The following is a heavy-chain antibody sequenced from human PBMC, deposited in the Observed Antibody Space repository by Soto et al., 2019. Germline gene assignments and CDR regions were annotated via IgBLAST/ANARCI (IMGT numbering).Heavy chain of an antibody. CDR1: GFTFSSYA. V-gene: IGHV3-23*01. Sequence: EVQLLESGGGLVQPGGSLRLSCAASGFTFSSYAMSWVRQAPGKGLEWVSAISVSGGSTYYADSVKGRFTISRDNSKNTLYLQMNSLRAEDTAVYYCAKRPVIVVVPAAIFRNDNWFDPWGQGTLVTVSS. D-gene: IGHD2-2*01. CDR2: ISVSGGST. J-gene: IGHJ5*02. CDR3: AKRPVIVVVPAAIFRNDNWFDP.